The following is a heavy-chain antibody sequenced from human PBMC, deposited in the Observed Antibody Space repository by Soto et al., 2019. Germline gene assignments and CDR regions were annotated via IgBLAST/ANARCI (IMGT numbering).Heavy chain of an antibody. CDR3: ARVSGAYYCGRAV. J-gene: IGHJ6*04. V-gene: IGHV3-33*01. CDR2: IWYDGSNK. CDR1: GFTFSSYG. Sequence: QVQLVESGGGVVQPGRSLRLSCAASGFTFSSYGMHWVRQAPGKGLEWVAVIWYDGSNKYYADSVKGRFTISRDNSKNTLYVKRNGLRAGNTAVYYGARVSGAYYCGRAVGGKGPTATAS. D-gene: IGHD4-17*01.